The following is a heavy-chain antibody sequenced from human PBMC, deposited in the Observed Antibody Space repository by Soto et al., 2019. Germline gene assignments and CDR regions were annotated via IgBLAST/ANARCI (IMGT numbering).Heavy chain of an antibody. J-gene: IGHJ6*02. CDR3: ARVAGTTNYYYGMDV. D-gene: IGHD1-1*01. Sequence: QVQLVQSGAEVKKPGASVKVSCKASGYTFTSYGISWVRQAPGQGLEWMGWISAYNGNTNYAQKLQGRVTMATDTSTSPAYMELRSLRSDDTAVYYCARVAGTTNYYYGMDVWGQGTTVTVSS. V-gene: IGHV1-18*01. CDR1: GYTFTSYG. CDR2: ISAYNGNT.